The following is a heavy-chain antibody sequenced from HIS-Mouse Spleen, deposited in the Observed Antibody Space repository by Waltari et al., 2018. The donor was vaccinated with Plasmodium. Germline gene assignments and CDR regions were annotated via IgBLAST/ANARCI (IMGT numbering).Heavy chain of an antibody. J-gene: IGHJ4*02. V-gene: IGHV4-39*02. CDR1: VGSISSSLYS. CDR2: IYYSGST. Sequence: QLQLQESGPGLVKPSETLSLTCTVSVGSISSSLYSWGWIRQPPGKGLEWIGSIYYSGSTYYNPSLKSRVTISVDTSKNQFSLKLSSVTAADTAVYYCARDRIAGTSYFDYWGQGTLVTVSS. CDR3: ARDRIAGTSYFDY. D-gene: IGHD1-7*01.